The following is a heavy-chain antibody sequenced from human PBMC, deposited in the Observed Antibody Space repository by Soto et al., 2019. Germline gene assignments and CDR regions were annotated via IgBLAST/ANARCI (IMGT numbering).Heavy chain of an antibody. CDR2: ISNNGGST. Sequence: PGGSLRLSCAASGFTFSNYAMSWVRQAPGKGLEWVSVISNNGGSTYYADSVKGRFTISRDNSKNTLYLQMNSLRAEDTAVYYCVRDQSGGYQYFDYWGQGTLVTVSS. V-gene: IGHV3-23*01. CDR1: GFTFSNYA. D-gene: IGHD3-22*01. J-gene: IGHJ4*02. CDR3: VRDQSGGYQYFDY.